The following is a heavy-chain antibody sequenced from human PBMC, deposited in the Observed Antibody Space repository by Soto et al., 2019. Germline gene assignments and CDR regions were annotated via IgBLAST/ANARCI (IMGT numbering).Heavy chain of an antibody. J-gene: IGHJ6*02. V-gene: IGHV3-33*01. CDR1: GFTFSSYG. Sequence: GGSLRLSCAASGFTFSSYGMHWVRQAPGKGLEWVAVIWYDGSNKYYADSVKGRFTISRDNSKNTLYLQMNSLRAEDTAVYYCAREIAARPLYYYYYGMDVWGQGTTVTVSS. D-gene: IGHD6-6*01. CDR3: AREIAARPLYYYYYGMDV. CDR2: IWYDGSNK.